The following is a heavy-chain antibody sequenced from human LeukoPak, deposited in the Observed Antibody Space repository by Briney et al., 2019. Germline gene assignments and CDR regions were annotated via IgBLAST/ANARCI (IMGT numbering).Heavy chain of an antibody. Sequence: VASVKVSCKASGYTFSNYGISWVRQAPGQGLEWVGWIRGDNGNTNYAQKLQGRDTMTTDTSTSTAYMELRSLGSDETAVYYCARVDLLTGYYFFDYWGQGTLVTVSS. J-gene: IGHJ4*02. CDR3: ARVDLLTGYYFFDY. D-gene: IGHD3-9*01. V-gene: IGHV1-18*01. CDR1: GYTFSNYG. CDR2: IRGDNGNT.